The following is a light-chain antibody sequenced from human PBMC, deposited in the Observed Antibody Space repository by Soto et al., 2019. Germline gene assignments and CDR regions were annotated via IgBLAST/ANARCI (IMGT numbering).Light chain of an antibody. V-gene: IGLV1-44*01. CDR1: SSNIGSNT. CDR2: STN. Sequence: QPVLTQPPSASGTPGQRVTISCSGSSSNIGSNTVNWYQQLPGTAPKLLIYSTNQRPSGVPDRFSGSKSGTSASLAISGLQSEDEADYYCAAWDDSLNGLFGGGTKLTV. J-gene: IGLJ2*01. CDR3: AAWDDSLNGL.